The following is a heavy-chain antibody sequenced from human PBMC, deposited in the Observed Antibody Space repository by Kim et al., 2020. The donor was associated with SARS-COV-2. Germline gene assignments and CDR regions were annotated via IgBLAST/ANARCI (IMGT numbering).Heavy chain of an antibody. V-gene: IGHV4-59*12. J-gene: IGHJ4*02. D-gene: IGHD6-19*01. CDR3: ARVGSSGWYLLDS. Sequence: NYTPSLKGRVIISIDTSRNQISLKVSTVTATDTADYYCARVGSSGWYLLDSWGQGAPVTVSS.